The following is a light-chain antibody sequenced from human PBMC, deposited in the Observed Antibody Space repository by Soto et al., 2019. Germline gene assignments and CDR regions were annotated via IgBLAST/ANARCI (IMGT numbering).Light chain of an antibody. CDR1: QSITTY. CDR3: QQSYTTLSWT. V-gene: IGKV1-39*01. Sequence: IPMTQSPSTLSASVGDRVTITCRSSQSITTYLNWYQQKPGKAPKLLIYGASSLQGGVPSRFTGSGSGTDFTLTISSLQPDDFATYYCQQSYTTLSWTFGQGTKVDI. J-gene: IGKJ1*01. CDR2: GAS.